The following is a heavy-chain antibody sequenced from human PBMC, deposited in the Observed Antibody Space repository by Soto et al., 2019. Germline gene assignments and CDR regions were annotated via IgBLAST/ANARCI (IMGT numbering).Heavy chain of an antibody. CDR1: GFTFSSYA. CDR2: ISGSGGST. Sequence: EVQLLESGGGLVQPGGSLRLSCAASGFTFSSYAMSWVRQAPGKGLEWVSAISGSGGSTYYADSVKGRFTISRDNSDNTLYLQMNSLRPEDTAVYYCAKDRCTTGVCLLPRYYYYGIDVWGQGSPVTVSS. CDR3: AKDRCTTGVCLLPRYYYYGIDV. V-gene: IGHV3-23*01. D-gene: IGHD2-8*01. J-gene: IGHJ6*02.